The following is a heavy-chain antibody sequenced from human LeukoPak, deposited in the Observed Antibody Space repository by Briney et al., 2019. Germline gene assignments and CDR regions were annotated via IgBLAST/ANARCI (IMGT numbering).Heavy chain of an antibody. CDR1: GGTFSSYA. D-gene: IGHD2-2*01. J-gene: IGHJ3*02. Sequence: SVKVSCKASGGTFSSYAISWVRQAPGQGLVWMGGIIPIFGTANYAQRFQGRVTITTDESTSTAYMELSSLRSEDTAVYYCAISYCSSTSCYPGVAFDIWGQGTMVTVSS. CDR3: AISYCSSTSCYPGVAFDI. CDR2: IIPIFGTA. V-gene: IGHV1-69*05.